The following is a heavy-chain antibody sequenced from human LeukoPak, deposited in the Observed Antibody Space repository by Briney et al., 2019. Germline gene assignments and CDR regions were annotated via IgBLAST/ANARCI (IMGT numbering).Heavy chain of an antibody. CDR2: IYHSGST. Sequence: PSETLSLTCAVSGGSISSGGYSWSWIRQPPGKGLEWIGYIYHSGSTYYNPSLKSRVTISVDRSKNQFSLKLSSVTAADTAVYYCARWKYCSSTSCYNAFSDWGQGTLVTVSS. J-gene: IGHJ4*02. V-gene: IGHV4-30-2*01. CDR3: ARWKYCSSTSCYNAFSD. CDR1: GGSISSGGYS. D-gene: IGHD2-2*02.